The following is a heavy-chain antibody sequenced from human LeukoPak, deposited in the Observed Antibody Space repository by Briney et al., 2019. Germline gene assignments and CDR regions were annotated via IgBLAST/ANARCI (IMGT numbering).Heavy chain of an antibody. Sequence: SETLSLTCAVYGGSFSGYYWSWIRQPPGKGLEWIGEINHSGSTNYNPSLKSRVTISVDTSKNQFSLELSSVTAADTAVYYCARQKKHRALYYYYYYMDVWGKGTTVTISS. CDR1: GGSFSGYY. V-gene: IGHV4-34*01. CDR2: INHSGST. J-gene: IGHJ6*03. CDR3: ARQKKHRALYYYYYYMDV.